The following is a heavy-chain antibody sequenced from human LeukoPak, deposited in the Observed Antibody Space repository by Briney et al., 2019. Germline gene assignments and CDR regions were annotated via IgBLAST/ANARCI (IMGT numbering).Heavy chain of an antibody. CDR1: GFTFSSYS. CDR2: ISSSSSYI. V-gene: IGHV3-21*01. Sequence: GGSLRLSCAASGFTFSSYSMNWVRQAPGKGLEWVSSISSSSSYIYYADSAKGRFTISRDNAKNSLYLQMNSLRAEDTAVYYCARKGSSGSNGFDYWGQGTLVTASS. J-gene: IGHJ4*02. D-gene: IGHD6-19*01. CDR3: ARKGSSGSNGFDY.